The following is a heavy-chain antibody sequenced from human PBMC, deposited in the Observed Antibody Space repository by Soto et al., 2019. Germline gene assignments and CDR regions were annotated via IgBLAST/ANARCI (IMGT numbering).Heavy chain of an antibody. J-gene: IGHJ4*02. CDR1: GFTFSSYW. CDR3: ASYSSSSGGSN. CDR2: INSAGSST. V-gene: IGHV3-74*01. D-gene: IGHD6-6*01. Sequence: EVQLVESGGGLVQPGGSLRLSCAASGFTFSSYWMHWVRQAPGKGLVWVSHINSAGSSTSYADSVKGRFTISRDNAKNTLYLQMHSLRAEDTAVYYCASYSSSSGGSNWGQGTLVTVSS.